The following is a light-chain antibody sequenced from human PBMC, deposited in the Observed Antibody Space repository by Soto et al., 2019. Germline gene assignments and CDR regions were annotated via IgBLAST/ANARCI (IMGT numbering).Light chain of an antibody. Sequence: SPGERATLSCRASQSVSTTYLAWYQQNPGQAPRLLIYGASSRATGIPDRFSGSWSGTDFTLTISRLEPEDFAVYYCQQYGSSLITFGQGTRLEIK. CDR3: QQYGSSLIT. V-gene: IGKV3-20*01. J-gene: IGKJ5*01. CDR2: GAS. CDR1: QSVSTTY.